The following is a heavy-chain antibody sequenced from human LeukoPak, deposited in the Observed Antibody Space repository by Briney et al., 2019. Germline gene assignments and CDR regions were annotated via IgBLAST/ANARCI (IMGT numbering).Heavy chain of an antibody. CDR1: GGTFSGYY. J-gene: IGHJ5*02. CDR3: ARGSDGSENSYRNWFDP. D-gene: IGHD3-10*01. Sequence: PSETLSLTCAVYGGTFSGYYWSWVRQPPGKGLEWIGEINHSGSPNYNPSLKSRVTISVDTSKNQFSLKVNSVTAADTAVYYCARGSDGSENSYRNWFDPWGQETLVTVSS. V-gene: IGHV4-34*01. CDR2: INHSGSP.